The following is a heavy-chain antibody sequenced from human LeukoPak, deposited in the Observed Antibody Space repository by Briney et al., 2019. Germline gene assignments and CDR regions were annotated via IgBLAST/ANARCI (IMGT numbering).Heavy chain of an antibody. CDR3: ARDRGYCSSTSCSPELDY. CDR1: GYTFTSYG. Sequence: GASVKVSCKASGYTFTSYGISWVRQAPGQGLEWMGWISAYNGNTNYAQKLQGRVTMTTDTSTSTAYMELRSLRSDDTAVYYCARDRGYCSSTSCSPELDYWGQGTLSPSPQ. D-gene: IGHD2-2*01. CDR2: ISAYNGNT. J-gene: IGHJ4*02. V-gene: IGHV1-18*01.